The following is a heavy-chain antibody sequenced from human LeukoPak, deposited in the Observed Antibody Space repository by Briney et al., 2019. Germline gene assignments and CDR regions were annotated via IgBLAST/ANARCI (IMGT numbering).Heavy chain of an antibody. CDR2: ISGSGGST. V-gene: IGHV3-23*01. J-gene: IGHJ4*02. Sequence: GGSLRLSCAASGFTFSSYAMSWVRQAPGEGLEWVSAISGSGGSTYYADSVKGRFTISRDNSKNTLYLQMNSLRAEDTAVYYCAKGPLYGSGTDYWGQGTLVAVSS. D-gene: IGHD3-10*01. CDR1: GFTFSSYA. CDR3: AKGPLYGSGTDY.